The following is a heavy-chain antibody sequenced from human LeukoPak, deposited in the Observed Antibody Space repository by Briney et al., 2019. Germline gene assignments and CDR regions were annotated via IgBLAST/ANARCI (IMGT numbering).Heavy chain of an antibody. D-gene: IGHD6-13*01. Sequence: GGSLRLSCAASGFTFSSYAMHWVRQAPGKGLEWVAVISYDGSNKYYADSVKGRFTISRDNSKNTLYLQMNSLRAEDTAVYYCAKDSSSWFYFDYWGQGTLVTVSS. J-gene: IGHJ4*02. V-gene: IGHV3-30*04. CDR2: ISYDGSNK. CDR1: GFTFSSYA. CDR3: AKDSSSWFYFDY.